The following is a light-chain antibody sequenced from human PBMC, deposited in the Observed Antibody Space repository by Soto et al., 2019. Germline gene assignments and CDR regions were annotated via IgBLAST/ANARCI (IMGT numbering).Light chain of an antibody. CDR2: GAS. CDR3: QQYGSSPLT. V-gene: IGKV3-20*01. Sequence: EIVLTQSPGTLSLSPGERATLSCRAGHSVSSSYLAWYQQKPGQAPRLLIYGASSRASGTPDRVSGSGSGTDFTLTISRLEPEDSAVYYCQQYGSSPLTFGGGTKVAI. J-gene: IGKJ4*01. CDR1: HSVSSSY.